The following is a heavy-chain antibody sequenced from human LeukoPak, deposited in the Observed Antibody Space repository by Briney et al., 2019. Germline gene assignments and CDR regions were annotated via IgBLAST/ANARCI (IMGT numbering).Heavy chain of an antibody. CDR2: ISTYNGNT. CDR3: ARDFLSRNIVGATPDAFDI. J-gene: IGHJ3*02. D-gene: IGHD1-26*01. Sequence: ASVKVSCKASGYTFTNYGINWVRQAPGQGLEWMGWISTYNGNTNYAQKFSGRVTITTATSTSTAFMELKSLSSDDTAVYSCARDFLSRNIVGATPDAFDIWGQGTVVTVSS. CDR1: GYTFTNYG. V-gene: IGHV1-18*01.